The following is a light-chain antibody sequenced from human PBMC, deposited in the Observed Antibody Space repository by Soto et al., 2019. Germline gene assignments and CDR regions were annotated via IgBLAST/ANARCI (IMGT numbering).Light chain of an antibody. CDR1: SSDVGGYNY. V-gene: IGLV2-14*01. CDR3: SSYTSSSTFYV. J-gene: IGLJ1*01. CDR2: DVS. Sequence: QSALTQPGSVSGSPGQSITISCTGTSSDVGGYNYVSWYQQRPGKAPKLMIYDVSNRPSGVSNRFSGSKSGNTASLTISGLQAEGEADYYCSSYTSSSTFYVFGTGTKLTVL.